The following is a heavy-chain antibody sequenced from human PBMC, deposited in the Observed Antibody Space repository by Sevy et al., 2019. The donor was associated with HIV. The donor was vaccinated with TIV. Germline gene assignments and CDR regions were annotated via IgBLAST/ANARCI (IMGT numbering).Heavy chain of an antibody. D-gene: IGHD2-8*01. CDR1: GGTFSSYA. CDR3: ASSSGVGEWGYYFDY. CDR2: INPLFGTA. Sequence: ASVKVSCKASGGTFSSYALNWVRQAPGQGLEWMGGINPLFGTANYEYRLQGRVTITADESTSTVFLELSSLRSEDTDVYYCASSSGVGEWGYYFDYWGQGTLVTVSS. J-gene: IGHJ4*02. V-gene: IGHV1-69*13.